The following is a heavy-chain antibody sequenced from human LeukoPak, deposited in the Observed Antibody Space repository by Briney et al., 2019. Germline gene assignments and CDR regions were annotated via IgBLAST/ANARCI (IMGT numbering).Heavy chain of an antibody. CDR2: IYYSGST. V-gene: IGHV4-39*01. D-gene: IGHD6-13*01. Sequence: SETLSLTCTVSGGSISSSSYYWGWIRQPPGKGLEWIGSIYYSGSTYYNPSLKCRVTISVDTSKNQFSLKLSSVTAADTAVYYCATGDASSRPYYFDYWGQGTLVTVSS. J-gene: IGHJ4*02. CDR3: ATGDASSRPYYFDY. CDR1: GGSISSSSYY.